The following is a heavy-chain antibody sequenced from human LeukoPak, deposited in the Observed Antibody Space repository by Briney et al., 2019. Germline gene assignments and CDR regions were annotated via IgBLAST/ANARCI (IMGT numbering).Heavy chain of an antibody. CDR1: GGSISSGGSY. J-gene: IGHJ4*02. CDR3: ARGCLAARQYYFDY. Sequence: PSQTLSLTCTVSGGSISSGGSYWSWIRQHPGKGLEWIGYIYYSGSTYYNPSLKSRVTISVDTSKNQFSLKLSSVTAADTAVYYCARGCLAARQYYFDYWGQGTLVTVSS. D-gene: IGHD6-6*01. CDR2: IYYSGST. V-gene: IGHV4-31*03.